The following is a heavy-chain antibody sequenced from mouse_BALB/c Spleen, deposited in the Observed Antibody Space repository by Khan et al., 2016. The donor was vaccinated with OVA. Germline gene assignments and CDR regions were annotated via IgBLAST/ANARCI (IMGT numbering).Heavy chain of an antibody. CDR2: ISYSGRT. D-gene: IGHD3-3*01. Sequence: EVQLVESGPGLVKPSQSLSLTCTVTGYSITSDYAWNWIRQFPGNKLEWMGYISYSGRTSYTPSLKSRISITRDTSKNQLFLQLNSVTTEDTSTYDCVRGRAYWGQGTLVTVSS. CDR3: VRGRAY. J-gene: IGHJ3*01. V-gene: IGHV3-2*02. CDR1: GYSITSDYA.